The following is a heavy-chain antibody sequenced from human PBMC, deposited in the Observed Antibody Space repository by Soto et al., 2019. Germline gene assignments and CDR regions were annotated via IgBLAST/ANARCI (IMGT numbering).Heavy chain of an antibody. J-gene: IGHJ4*02. CDR2: ITSSGDSV. D-gene: IGHD1-26*01. Sequence: GGSLRLSCAASGFIFNEFYMAWIRQVPGKGLEWVSYITSSGDSVYYADSVKGRFTISRDNAKKSLYLQLNSLRVEDTAVYYCARHGSGSAVYWGQGTLVTVSS. CDR1: GFIFNEFY. V-gene: IGHV3-11*01. CDR3: ARHGSGSAVY.